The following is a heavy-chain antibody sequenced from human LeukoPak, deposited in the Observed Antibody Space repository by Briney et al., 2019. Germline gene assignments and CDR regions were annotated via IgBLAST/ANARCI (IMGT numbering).Heavy chain of an antibody. CDR1: GGTLNSHI. J-gene: IGHJ5*02. V-gene: IGHV1-69*08. CDR2: ITPIIDTA. CDR3: TRVNLRGSQYNWFDP. D-gene: IGHD1-26*01. Sequence: GASVKVSCKTSGGTLNSHIFSWVRQAPGQRLEWMGKITPIIDTAKYSQKFQGRVTITADKSTTTVYMELSSLKSGDTAVYYCTRVNLRGSQYNWFDPWGQGTLVTVSS.